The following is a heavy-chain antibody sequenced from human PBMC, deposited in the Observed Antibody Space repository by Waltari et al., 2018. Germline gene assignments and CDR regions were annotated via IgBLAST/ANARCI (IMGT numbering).Heavy chain of an antibody. Sequence: EVQLVESGGGLVQPGGSLRLSCAAFVFTLSTYGMSWVLQAPGKGLECVANIKQDGSEKYYVDSVKGRFTISRDNAKNSLLLQMSTLRAEDTAVYFCARAFDFLTGYHDYWGQGTLVTVSS. J-gene: IGHJ4*02. CDR1: VFTLSTYG. D-gene: IGHD3-9*01. CDR3: ARAFDFLTGYHDY. V-gene: IGHV3-7*04. CDR2: IKQDGSEK.